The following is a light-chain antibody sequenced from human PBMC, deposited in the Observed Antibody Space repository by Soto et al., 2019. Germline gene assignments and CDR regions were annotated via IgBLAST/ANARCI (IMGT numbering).Light chain of an antibody. V-gene: IGLV2-14*01. J-gene: IGLJ1*01. CDR2: EVS. Sequence: QSPMTHPACVSFSPRKSITISCSGTSSDVGGYNYVSWYQQHPGKAPNRMIYEVSKRPSGVSNRFSGSKSDNTASLTISGLQAEDEADYYCSSYTSFSTYVFGTGTKVTVL. CDR1: SSDVGGYNY. CDR3: SSYTSFSTYV.